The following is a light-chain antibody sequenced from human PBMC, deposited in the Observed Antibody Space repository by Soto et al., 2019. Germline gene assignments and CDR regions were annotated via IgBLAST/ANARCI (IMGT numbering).Light chain of an antibody. Sequence: QTVVTQPPSVSAAPGQKVTISCSGSKSNVGNNYVSWYQQLPGTAPKVVIYDNINRPSGIPDRFSGSKSGTSATLGITGLQTGDDADYYCGTWDSSLSVVVFGTGTKVTVL. CDR1: KSNVGNNY. CDR2: DNI. J-gene: IGLJ1*01. V-gene: IGLV1-51*01. CDR3: GTWDSSLSVVV.